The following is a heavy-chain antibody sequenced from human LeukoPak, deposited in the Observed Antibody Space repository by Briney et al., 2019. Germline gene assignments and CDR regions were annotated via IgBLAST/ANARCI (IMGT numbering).Heavy chain of an antibody. CDR1: GGTFSSYA. V-gene: IGHV1-69*13. J-gene: IGHJ4*02. CDR3: ARDRRLGIGTNCYSY. CDR2: IIPIFGTA. D-gene: IGHD2-2*01. Sequence: ASVKVSCKASGGTFSSYAISWVRQAPGQGLEWLGGIIPIFGTANYAQKFQGRVTITADGSTSTAYMELSSLRSEDTAVYYCARDRRLGIGTNCYSYWGQGTPVTVSS.